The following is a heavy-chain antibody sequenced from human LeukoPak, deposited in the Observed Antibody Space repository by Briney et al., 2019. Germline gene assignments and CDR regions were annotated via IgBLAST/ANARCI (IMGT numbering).Heavy chain of an antibody. J-gene: IGHJ5*02. CDR1: GGSISSYY. CDR3: ARGGAGCSSTSCYFRFDP. Sequence: SETLSLTCTVSGGSISSYYWSWIRQPPGKGLEWSGYIYYSGSTNYNPSLKSRVTISVDTSKNQFSLKLSSVTAADTAVYYCARGGAGCSSTSCYFRFDPWGQGTLVTVSS. D-gene: IGHD2-2*01. V-gene: IGHV4-59*01. CDR2: IYYSGST.